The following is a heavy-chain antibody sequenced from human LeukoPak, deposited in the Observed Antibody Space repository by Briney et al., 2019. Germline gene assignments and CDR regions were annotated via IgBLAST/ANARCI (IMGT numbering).Heavy chain of an antibody. CDR1: GFPFSSYS. V-gene: IGHV3-21*01. Sequence: GGSLRLSCAASGFPFSSYSMNWVRQAPGKGLECVSSISSSSSYIYYADSVKGRFTISRDNAKNSLYLQMNSLRAEDTAVYYCARDGSGTYWAYYIWFDPWGQGTLVTVSS. J-gene: IGHJ5*02. CDR2: ISSSSSYI. CDR3: ARDGSGTYWAYYIWFDP. D-gene: IGHD3-10*01.